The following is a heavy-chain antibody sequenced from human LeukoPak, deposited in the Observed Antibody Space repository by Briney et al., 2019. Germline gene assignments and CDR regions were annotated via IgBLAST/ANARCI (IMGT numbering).Heavy chain of an antibody. V-gene: IGHV3-30*14. CDR2: ISYDGSNK. CDR1: GFTFSSYA. Sequence: PGRSLRLSCAASGFTFSSYAMHWVRQAPGKGLEWVAVISYDGSNKYYADSVKGRFTISRDNSKNTVYLQMGSLRDEDMAVYYCARDDGGGAGYWGQGTLVTVSS. CDR3: ARDDGGGAGY. J-gene: IGHJ4*02. D-gene: IGHD5-24*01.